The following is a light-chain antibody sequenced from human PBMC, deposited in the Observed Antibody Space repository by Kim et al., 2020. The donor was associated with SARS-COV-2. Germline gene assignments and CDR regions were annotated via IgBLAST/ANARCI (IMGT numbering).Light chain of an antibody. J-gene: IGLJ3*02. V-gene: IGLV10-54*04. CDR1: NNNVGNQG. Sequence: QTATLTCTGNNNNVGNQGAAWLHQHQGHPPKLLSYRNNNRPSGISERFSASRSGDTASLTITGLQPEDETDYYCSAWDSSLNVWVFGGGTQLTVL. CDR3: SAWDSSLNVWV. CDR2: RNN.